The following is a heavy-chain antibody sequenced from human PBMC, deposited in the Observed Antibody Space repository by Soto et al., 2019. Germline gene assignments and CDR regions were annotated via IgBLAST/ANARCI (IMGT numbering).Heavy chain of an antibody. V-gene: IGHV3-48*01. J-gene: IGHJ4*02. Sequence: GGSLRLSCAASGFTFSSYSMNWVRQAPGKGLEWVSYISSSSSTIYYADSVKGRFTISRDNVKNSLYLQMNSLRAEDTAVYYCARGKAVGELSLMALVDYWGQGTLVTVSS. D-gene: IGHD3-16*02. CDR3: ARGKAVGELSLMALVDY. CDR1: GFTFSSYS. CDR2: ISSSSSTI.